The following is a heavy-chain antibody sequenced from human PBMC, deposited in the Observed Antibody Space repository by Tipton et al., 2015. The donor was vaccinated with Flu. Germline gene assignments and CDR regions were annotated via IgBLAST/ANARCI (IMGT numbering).Heavy chain of an antibody. CDR2: MNPNSGNT. V-gene: IGHV1-8*01. J-gene: IGHJ5*02. D-gene: IGHD6-6*01. Sequence: QVQLVQSGAEVKKPGASVKVSCKASGYTFTSYDINWVRQATGQGLEWMGWMNPNSGNTGYAQKFQGRVTMTRNTSISTAYMELSSLRSEDTAVYYCAREGYSSSSGPRTNWFDPWGQATLVTVSS. CDR1: GYTFTSYD. CDR3: AREGYSSSSGPRTNWFDP.